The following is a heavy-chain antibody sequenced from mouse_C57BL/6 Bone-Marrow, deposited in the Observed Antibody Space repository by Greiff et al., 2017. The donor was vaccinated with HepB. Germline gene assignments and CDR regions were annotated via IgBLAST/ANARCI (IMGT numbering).Heavy chain of an antibody. J-gene: IGHJ2*01. Sequence: AASGFTFSSYAMSWVRQTPEKRLEWVAYISSGGDYIYYADTVKGRFTISRDNARNTLYLQMSSLKSEDTAMYYCTRDGDGYYGFDYWGQGTTLTVSS. CDR1: GFTFSSYA. CDR3: TRDGDGYYGFDY. D-gene: IGHD2-3*01. CDR2: ISSGGDYI. V-gene: IGHV5-9-1*02.